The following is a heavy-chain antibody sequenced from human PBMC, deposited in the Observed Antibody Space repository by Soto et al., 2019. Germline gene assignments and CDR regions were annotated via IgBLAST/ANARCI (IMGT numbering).Heavy chain of an antibody. CDR3: ASWITTVTIYYYYYGMDV. V-gene: IGHV1-69*01. D-gene: IGHD4-17*01. J-gene: IGHJ6*02. CDR1: GGTFSSYA. CDR2: IIPIFGTA. Sequence: QVQLVQSGAEVKKPGSSVKVSCKASGGTFSSYAISWVRQAPGQGLEWMGGIIPIFGTANYAQKFQGRVTITADESTSTAYMELSSLRSEDTAVYYCASWITTVTIYYYYYGMDVWGQGTTVTVSS.